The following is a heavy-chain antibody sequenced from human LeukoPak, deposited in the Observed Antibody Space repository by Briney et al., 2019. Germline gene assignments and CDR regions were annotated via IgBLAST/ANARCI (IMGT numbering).Heavy chain of an antibody. CDR2: IIPILGIA. D-gene: IGHD2-2*01. CDR1: GYTFTSYA. V-gene: IGHV1-69*04. CDR3: ARAVVPAAIYNWFDP. Sequence: GASVKVSCKASGYTFTSYAISWVRQAPGQGLEWMGRIIPILGIANYAQKFQGRVTITADKSTSTAYMELSSLRSEDTAVYYCARAVVPAAIYNWFDPWGQGTLVTVSS. J-gene: IGHJ5*02.